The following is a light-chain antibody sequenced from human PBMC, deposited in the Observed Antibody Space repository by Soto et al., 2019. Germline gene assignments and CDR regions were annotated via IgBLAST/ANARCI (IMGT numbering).Light chain of an antibody. Sequence: QSVLTQPPSVSAAPGQTVTISCSGSNSNVGSNYISWYQQFLGTAPKLLIYENNKRPSGIPDRFSGSKSGTSATLGITGPQTGDEADYYCGTWDSSLSTFVFGTGTKVTVL. V-gene: IGLV1-51*02. CDR3: GTWDSSLSTFV. CDR1: NSNVGSNY. CDR2: ENN. J-gene: IGLJ1*01.